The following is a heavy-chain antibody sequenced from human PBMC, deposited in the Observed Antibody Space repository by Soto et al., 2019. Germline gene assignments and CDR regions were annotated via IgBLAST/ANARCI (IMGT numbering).Heavy chain of an antibody. Sequence: QVQLQESGPGLVKPSQTLSLTCTVSGGSISSGDYYWSLIRQPPGKGLEWIGYIYYSGSTYYNPSLKSRVTISVDTSKNQFSLKLSSVTAADTAVYYCARLGPIYCSSTSCQEDYWGQGTLVTVSS. CDR3: ARLGPIYCSSTSCQEDY. V-gene: IGHV4-30-4*01. CDR1: GGSISSGDYY. J-gene: IGHJ4*02. CDR2: IYYSGST. D-gene: IGHD2-2*01.